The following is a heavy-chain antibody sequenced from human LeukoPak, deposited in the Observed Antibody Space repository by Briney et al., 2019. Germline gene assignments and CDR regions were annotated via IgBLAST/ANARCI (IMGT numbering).Heavy chain of an antibody. CDR2: IWYDGSNK. CDR3: AGSIAVAGTIDY. V-gene: IGHV3-33*01. Sequence: PGGSLRLSCAASGFTFSSYGMHWVRQAPGKGLEWVAVIWYDGSNKYYADPVKGRFTISRDNSKNTLYLQMNSLRAEDTAVYYCAGSIAVAGTIDYWGQGTLVAVSS. D-gene: IGHD6-19*01. CDR1: GFTFSSYG. J-gene: IGHJ4*02.